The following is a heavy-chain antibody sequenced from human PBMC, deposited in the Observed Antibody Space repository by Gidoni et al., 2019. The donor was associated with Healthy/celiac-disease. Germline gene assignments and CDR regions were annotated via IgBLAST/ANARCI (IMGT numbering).Heavy chain of an antibody. V-gene: IGHV1-18*01. CDR1: GYTFTSYG. CDR3: ARAPYIVVVPAGWFDP. Sequence: QVQLVQSGAEVKKPGASVKVSCTASGYTFTSYGISWVRQATGQGLEGMGWISGYNSNTNYAQKLQGRVTMTTDTSTSTAYMELRSLRSDDTAVYYCARAPYIVVVPAGWFDPWGQGTLVTVSS. CDR2: ISGYNSNT. J-gene: IGHJ5*02. D-gene: IGHD2-2*01.